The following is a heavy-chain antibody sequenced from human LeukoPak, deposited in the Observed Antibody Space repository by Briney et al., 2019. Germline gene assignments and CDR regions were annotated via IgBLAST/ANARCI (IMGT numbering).Heavy chain of an antibody. V-gene: IGHV3-23*01. CDR3: AKDSRTYSGSYAEWGNDL. J-gene: IGHJ5*02. CDR1: GFSFSSYG. Sequence: GRSLRLSCAASGFSFSSYGMSWVRQAPGKGPEWVSSISSSGSSTYYADSVKGRFTISRDNSKNSLYLQVNSLRAEDTAVYYCAKDSRTYSGSYAEWGNDLWGQGTLVTVSS. D-gene: IGHD1-26*01. CDR2: ISSSGSST.